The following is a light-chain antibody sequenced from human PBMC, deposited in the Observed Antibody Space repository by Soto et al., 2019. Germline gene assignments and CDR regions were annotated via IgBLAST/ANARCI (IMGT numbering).Light chain of an antibody. Sequence: DIQMTQSPSTLSASVGDRVTITCRASQSISSWLAWYQQKPGKAPKLLIYDASSLESGVPSRFSGSGSGTEFTLTISSLQPDDFATSYCQLYNSYPYTFGQGTKLEIK. CDR1: QSISSW. V-gene: IGKV1-5*01. CDR2: DAS. J-gene: IGKJ2*01. CDR3: QLYNSYPYT.